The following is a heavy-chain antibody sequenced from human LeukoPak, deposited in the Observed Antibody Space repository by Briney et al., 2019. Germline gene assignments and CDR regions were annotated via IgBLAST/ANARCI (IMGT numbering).Heavy chain of an antibody. CDR3: AGAPVLLWFGESSRSYYFDY. Sequence: PSETLSLTCTVSGGSISSYYWSWIRQPPGKGLEWIGYIYYSGSTNYNPSLKSRVTISVDTSKNQFSLKLSSVTAADTAVYYCAGAPVLLWFGESSRSYYFDYWGQGTLVTVSS. J-gene: IGHJ4*02. CDR2: IYYSGST. CDR1: GGSISSYY. D-gene: IGHD3-10*01. V-gene: IGHV4-59*01.